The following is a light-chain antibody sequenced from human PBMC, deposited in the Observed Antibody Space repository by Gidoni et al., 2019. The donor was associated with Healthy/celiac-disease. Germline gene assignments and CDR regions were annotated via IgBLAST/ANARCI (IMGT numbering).Light chain of an antibody. Sequence: QSALTQPPSASGSPGQAVTIPCTGTSSHVGSYNRVSWYQQHPGTAPKLMIYEVSNRPSGVPDRFSGSKSGNTASLTISGLQAEDEADYYCSLYTSSSTYVFGTGTKVTVL. CDR3: SLYTSSSTYV. V-gene: IGLV2-18*01. J-gene: IGLJ1*01. CDR2: EVS. CDR1: SSHVGSYNR.